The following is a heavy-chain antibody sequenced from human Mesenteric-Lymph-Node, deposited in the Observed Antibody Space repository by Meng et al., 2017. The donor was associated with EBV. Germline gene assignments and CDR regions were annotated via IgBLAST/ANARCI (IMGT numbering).Heavy chain of an antibody. CDR2: IYHSGST. J-gene: IGHJ5*02. V-gene: IGHV4-30-2*01. D-gene: IGHD4-17*01. Sequence: LPLEESGSGLGKPSQTPSLTCAVSDGSISNDGYSWSWIRQPPGKGLEWIGYIYHSGSTYSNPSLKSRVTISVDRSKNQFSLKLNSVTAADTAVYYCARASVYGDYDNWFDPWGQGTLVTVSS. CDR1: DGSISNDGYS. CDR3: ARASVYGDYDNWFDP.